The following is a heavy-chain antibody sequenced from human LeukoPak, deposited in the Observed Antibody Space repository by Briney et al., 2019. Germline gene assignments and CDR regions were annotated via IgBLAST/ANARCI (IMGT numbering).Heavy chain of an antibody. D-gene: IGHD1-1*01. CDR1: GLSVSSNY. V-gene: IGHV3-53*05. CDR3: ARDLNGPGYRFYFDI. CDR2: FYVDGKT. J-gene: IGHJ3*02. Sequence: GGSLRLSCAASGLSVSSNYMSWVRQAPGKGLEWVSVFYVDGKTYYSDSVKGRFTISRDQSKNTLFLQMKSLRPEDSAMYFCARDLNGPGYRFYFDIWGQGTMVAVSS.